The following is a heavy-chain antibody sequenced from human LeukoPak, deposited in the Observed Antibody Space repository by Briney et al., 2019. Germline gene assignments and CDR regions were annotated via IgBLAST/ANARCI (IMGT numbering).Heavy chain of an antibody. Sequence: GSYRWWTHHYTEKRLEWIGEINHSGSTNYNPSLKSRVTISVDTSKNQFSLKLSSVTAADTAVYYCARPGVGATSFDYWGQGTLVTVSS. J-gene: IGHJ4*02. V-gene: IGHV4-34*01. CDR2: INHSGST. CDR3: ARPGVGATSFDY. CDR1: GSY. D-gene: IGHD1-26*01.